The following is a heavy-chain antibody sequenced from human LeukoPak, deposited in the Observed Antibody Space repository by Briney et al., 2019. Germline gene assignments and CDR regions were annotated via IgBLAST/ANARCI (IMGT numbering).Heavy chain of an antibody. CDR2: IYYSGST. D-gene: IGHD5-24*01. J-gene: IGHJ2*01. CDR1: GGSISSYY. V-gene: IGHV4-59*01. Sequence: SGPTLVKPSETLSLTCTVSGGSISSYYWSWIRQPPGKGLEWIGYIYYSGSTNYNPSLKSRVTISVDTSKNQFSLKLSSVTAADTAVYYCARDGYNKGDWYFDLWGRGTLVTVSS. CDR3: ARDGYNKGDWYFDL.